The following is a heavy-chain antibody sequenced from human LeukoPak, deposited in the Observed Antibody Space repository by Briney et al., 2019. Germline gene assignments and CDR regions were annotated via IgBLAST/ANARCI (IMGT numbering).Heavy chain of an antibody. CDR3: TTDPNPYCSSTSCYAADY. V-gene: IGHV3-23*01. CDR1: GFTFSSYA. Sequence: GGSLRLSCAASGFTFSSYAMSWVRQAPGKGLEWVSAISGSGGSTYYADSVKGRFTISRDNSKNTLYLQMNSLRAEDTAVYYCTTDPNPYCSSTSCYAADYWGQGTLVTVSS. J-gene: IGHJ4*02. CDR2: ISGSGGST. D-gene: IGHD2-2*01.